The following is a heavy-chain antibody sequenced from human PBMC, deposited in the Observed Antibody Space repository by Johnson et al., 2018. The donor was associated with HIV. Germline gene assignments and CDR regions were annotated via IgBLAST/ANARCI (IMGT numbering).Heavy chain of an antibody. D-gene: IGHD3-22*01. Sequence: MLLVESGGGVVRPGGSLRLSCAASGFTFDDYGMSWVRQAPGKGLEWVSGINWNGGSTGYADSVEGRFTISRDNAKNSLYLQMNSLRAEDTALYYCARWRDYYDSSLGAFDIWGQGTMVTVSS. J-gene: IGHJ3*02. CDR3: ARWRDYYDSSLGAFDI. V-gene: IGHV3-20*04. CDR1: GFTFDDYG. CDR2: INWNGGST.